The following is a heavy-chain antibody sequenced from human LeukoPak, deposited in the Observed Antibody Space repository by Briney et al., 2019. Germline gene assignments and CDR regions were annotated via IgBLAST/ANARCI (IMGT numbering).Heavy chain of an antibody. CDR1: GFTHSNYD. V-gene: IGHV3-21*01. Sequence: TGGSLRLSCAASGFTHSNYDMNWVRQAPGKGLEWVSSISTSSRYIYYKDSVRGRFTISRDDAKNSLYLEMNSLRAEDTAVYYCARADCSSSTCYLRRSWFDPWGQGTLVTVSS. D-gene: IGHD2-2*01. CDR3: ARADCSSSTCYLRRSWFDP. CDR2: ISTSSRYI. J-gene: IGHJ5*02.